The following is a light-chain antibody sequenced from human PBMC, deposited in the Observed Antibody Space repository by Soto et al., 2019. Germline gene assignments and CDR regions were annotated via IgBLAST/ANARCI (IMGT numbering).Light chain of an antibody. V-gene: IGLV1-44*01. CDR1: NSNIGTNI. CDR3: AAWDDSLIGYV. CDR2: SND. Sequence: QLVLTQPPSASGTPGQRVTISCSGSNSNIGTNIVNWYQQLPGTAPKLLIHSNDQRPSGVPDRFSGSKSGTSASLAISGLQSEDEADYYCAAWDDSLIGYVFGTGTKVTVL. J-gene: IGLJ1*01.